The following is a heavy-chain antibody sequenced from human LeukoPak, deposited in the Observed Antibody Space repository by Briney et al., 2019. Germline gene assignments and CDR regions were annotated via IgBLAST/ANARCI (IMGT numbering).Heavy chain of an antibody. V-gene: IGHV3-48*03. Sequence: GGSLRLSCAASGFTFSSYELNWVRQAPGKGLEWVSYISDIGTTQHYADSVKGRFTISRDNAKNSLYLQMNSLTAEDTAVYYCARDRSKVTAYDDALDIWGQGTMVIVSS. CDR3: ARDRSKVTAYDDALDI. CDR2: ISDIGTTQ. J-gene: IGHJ3*02. CDR1: GFTFSSYE. D-gene: IGHD2-21*02.